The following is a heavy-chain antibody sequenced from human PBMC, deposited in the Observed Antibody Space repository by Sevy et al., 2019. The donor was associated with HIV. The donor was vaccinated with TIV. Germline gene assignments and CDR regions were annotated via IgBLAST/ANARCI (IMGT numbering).Heavy chain of an antibody. CDR1: GFTFSSYG. J-gene: IGHJ4*02. D-gene: IGHD3-10*01. V-gene: IGHV3-33*01. CDR2: IWYDGSNK. CDR3: ASSGTVYGSGPHPGG. Sequence: GGSLRLSCAASGFTFSSYGMHWVRQAPGKGLEWVAVIWYDGSNKYYADSVKGRFTISRDNSKNTLYLQMNSLRAEDTAVYYCASSGTVYGSGPHPGGWGQGTLVTVSS.